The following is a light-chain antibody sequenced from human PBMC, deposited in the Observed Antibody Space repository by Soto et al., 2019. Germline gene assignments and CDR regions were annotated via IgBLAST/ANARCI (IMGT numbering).Light chain of an antibody. CDR3: CSYTTSNTRQIV. CDR2: DVS. Sequence: QSALTQPASVSGSPRHSITISCTGTSSDVGGYNYVSWYQQHPGKAPKFMIYDVSNRPSGVSNRFSGSKSGNTASLTIPGLQAEDEADYYCCSYTTSNTRQIVFGTGTKVTVL. J-gene: IGLJ1*01. CDR1: SSDVGGYNY. V-gene: IGLV2-14*01.